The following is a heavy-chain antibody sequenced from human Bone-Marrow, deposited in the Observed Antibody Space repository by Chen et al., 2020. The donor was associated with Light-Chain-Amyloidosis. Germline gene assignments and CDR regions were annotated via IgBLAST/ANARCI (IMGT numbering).Heavy chain of an antibody. CDR2: IYPDDSDA. D-gene: IGHD5-12*01. V-gene: IGHV5-51*01. CDR3: ARRRDGYNFDY. J-gene: IGHJ4*02. Sequence: IGWVRQMPGKGLEWMGVIYPDDSDARYSPSFEGQVIISADKSITTAYLQWRSLKASDTAMYYCARRRDGYNFDYWGQGTLVTVSS.